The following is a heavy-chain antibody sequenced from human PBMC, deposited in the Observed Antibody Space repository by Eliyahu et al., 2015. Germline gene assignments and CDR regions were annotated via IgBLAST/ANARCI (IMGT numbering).Heavy chain of an antibody. J-gene: IGHJ4*02. D-gene: IGHD3-10*01. CDR3: AKGGSGSYYDYFDC. V-gene: IGHV3-23*01. CDR1: GXTFSNYV. CDR2: ISXXGGST. Sequence: EEQLLESGGGLEQFGGSRRLSCAAXGXTFSNYVMNWVRQAPGKGLEWVSXISXXGGSTFYADSVKGRFTISRDNSKNTVFLQMNSLRAEDTAVYYCAKGGSGSYYDYFDCWGQGTLVSVSS.